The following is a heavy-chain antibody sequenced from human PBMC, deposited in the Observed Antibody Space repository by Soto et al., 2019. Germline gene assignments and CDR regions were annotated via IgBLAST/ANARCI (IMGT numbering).Heavy chain of an antibody. Sequence: QVQLQESGPGLVKPSQTLSLTCTVSGGSISSGGYYWSWIRQHPGKGLEWIGYIYYSGSTYYNPSLKSRVTIAVDTSKNQFSLKLSSVTAADTAVYYCARDFPNDSGGQRYFDYWGQGTLVTVSS. D-gene: IGHD4-17*01. CDR2: IYYSGST. J-gene: IGHJ4*02. CDR3: ARDFPNDSGGQRYFDY. V-gene: IGHV4-31*03. CDR1: GGSISSGGYY.